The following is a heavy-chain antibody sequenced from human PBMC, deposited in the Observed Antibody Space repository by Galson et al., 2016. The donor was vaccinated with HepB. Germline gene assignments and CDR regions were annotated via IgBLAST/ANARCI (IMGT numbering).Heavy chain of an antibody. CDR2: IDPEGGNT. CDR1: GFTFSTYW. V-gene: IGHV3-74*01. CDR3: ARDWYSSPGS. Sequence: SLRLSCAASGFTFSTYWMHWVRQPPGKGLVWVSRIDPEGGNTEYADSVKGRFTISRDNANNTLYLKLNSLRAEDTAVYYCARDWYSSPGSWGQGTLVTVSS. D-gene: IGHD6-13*01. J-gene: IGHJ5*02.